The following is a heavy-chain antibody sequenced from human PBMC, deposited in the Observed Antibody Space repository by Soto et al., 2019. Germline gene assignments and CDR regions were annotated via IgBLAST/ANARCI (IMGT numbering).Heavy chain of an antibody. CDR1: GGSISSGGYY. CDR2: IYYSGST. D-gene: IGHD6-6*01. J-gene: IGHJ4*02. V-gene: IGHV4-31*03. CDR3: AREKIAARWGVGYFDY. Sequence: QVQLQESGPGLVKPSQTLSLTCTVSGGSISSGGYYWSWIRQHPGKGLEWIGYIYYSGSTYYNPSLKSRVTISVDSTKNQFSLKLSSVTAADTAVYYCAREKIAARWGVGYFDYWRQGILVTVSS.